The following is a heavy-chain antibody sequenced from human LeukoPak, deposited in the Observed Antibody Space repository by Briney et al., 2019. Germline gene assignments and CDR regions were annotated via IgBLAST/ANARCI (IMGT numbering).Heavy chain of an antibody. D-gene: IGHD1-26*01. Sequence: PGGSLRLSCAASGFTFSNAWMSWVRQAPGKGLEWVSYISSSGSTIYYADSVKGRFTISRDNAKNSLYLQMNSLRAEDTAVYYCARDMMVGATWGYYYYGMDVWGQGTTVTVSS. CDR2: ISSSGSTI. V-gene: IGHV3-11*04. CDR1: GFTFSNAW. CDR3: ARDMMVGATWGYYYYGMDV. J-gene: IGHJ6*02.